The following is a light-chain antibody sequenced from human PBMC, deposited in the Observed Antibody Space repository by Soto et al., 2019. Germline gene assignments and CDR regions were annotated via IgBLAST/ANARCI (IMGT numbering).Light chain of an antibody. V-gene: IGKV1-5*03. CDR1: QTISTS. J-gene: IGKJ1*01. Sequence: DIQMTQSPSTLSAFVGDRVTITCRASQTISTSLAWYQQKPGKAPKLLIYLASTLQSGVPARFSGSGSATEFTLSISSLQPEDFATYYCQQANSFPRTFGQGTKVDIK. CDR3: QQANSFPRT. CDR2: LAS.